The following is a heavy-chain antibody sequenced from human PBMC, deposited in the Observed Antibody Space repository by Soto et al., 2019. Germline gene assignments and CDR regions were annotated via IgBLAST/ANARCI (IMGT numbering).Heavy chain of an antibody. CDR1: GGSISSSSYY. CDR3: ARQRKYYDFWSGYEWGYYYYMDV. CDR2: IYYSGST. V-gene: IGHV4-39*01. D-gene: IGHD3-3*01. Sequence: SETLSLTCTVSGGSISSSSYYWGWIRQPPGKGLEWIGSIYYSGSTYYNPSLKSRVTISVDTSKNQFSLKLSSVTAADTAVYYCARQRKYYDFWSGYEWGYYYYMDVWGKGTTVTVSS. J-gene: IGHJ6*03.